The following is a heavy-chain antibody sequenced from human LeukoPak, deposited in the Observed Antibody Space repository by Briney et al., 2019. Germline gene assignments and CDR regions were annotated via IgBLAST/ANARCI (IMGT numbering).Heavy chain of an antibody. J-gene: IGHJ5*02. CDR1: GGSISSYY. V-gene: IGHV4-59*01. Sequence: SETLSLTCTVSGGSISSYYWSWIRQPPGKGLEWIGYIYYSGSTNYNPSLKSRVTISVDTSKNQFSLKLSSVTAADTAVYYCAGDAYVPRYYDFWSGYWGFDPWGQGTLVTVSS. D-gene: IGHD3-3*01. CDR2: IYYSGST. CDR3: AGDAYVPRYYDFWSGYWGFDP.